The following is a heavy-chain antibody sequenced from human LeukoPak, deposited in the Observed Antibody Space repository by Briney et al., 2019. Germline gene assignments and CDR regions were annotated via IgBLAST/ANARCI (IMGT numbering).Heavy chain of an antibody. J-gene: IGHJ4*02. CDR3: ARAAWGIAARPYYFDY. CDR1: GFTFSSYW. CDR2: IKQDGSEK. V-gene: IGHV3-7*01. Sequence: GGSLRLSCAASGFTFSSYWMSWVRQAPGKGLEWVANIKQDGSEKYYVDSVKGRFTISRDNAKNSLYLQMNSLRAEDTAVYYCARAAWGIAARPYYFDYWGQGTLVTVSS. D-gene: IGHD6-6*01.